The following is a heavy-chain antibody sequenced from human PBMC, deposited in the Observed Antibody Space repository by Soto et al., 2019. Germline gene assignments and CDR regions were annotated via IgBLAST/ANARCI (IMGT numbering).Heavy chain of an antibody. Sequence: LPLQESGPGLVKPSETLSPHCPVSGGSITSRFYLGWIRQPPGKGLEGIGSIYGTGNTYYNPSLKGRVTISADPSKNQFSLNLIAVTAADTAVYYCRSSSRYSTDVWGQGATVTVSS. CDR1: GGSITSRFY. CDR2: IYGTGNT. V-gene: IGHV4-39*01. D-gene: IGHD6-13*01. CDR3: RSSSRYSTDV. J-gene: IGHJ6*02.